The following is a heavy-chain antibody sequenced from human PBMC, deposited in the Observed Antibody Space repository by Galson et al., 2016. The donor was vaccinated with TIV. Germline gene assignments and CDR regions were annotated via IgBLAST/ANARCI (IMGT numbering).Heavy chain of an antibody. D-gene: IGHD5-18*01. Sequence: LRLSCAASGFTFSAYGMYWVRQAPGKGLEWVTFISYDGDDQNYAASVKGRFTVSRDNSKNTLNLQMRSLKPEDTAVNYCEKDQVPTTPMALIDSWGQGTLVTVSS. J-gene: IGHJ4*02. CDR3: EKDQVPTTPMALIDS. V-gene: IGHV3-30*18. CDR2: ISYDGDDQ. CDR1: GFTFSAYG.